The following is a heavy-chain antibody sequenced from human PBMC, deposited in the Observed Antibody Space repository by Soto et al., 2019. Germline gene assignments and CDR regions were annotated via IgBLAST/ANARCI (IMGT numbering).Heavy chain of an antibody. CDR1: SGSIGTYF. Sequence: QVQLRESGPGLVKPSETLSLTCTVSSGSIGTYFCSWIRQPPGKGLEWIGYIYYSGTTNYNPSLKSRVTICLDTSKNQFSLRLSSVTAADTAVYYCARGRGGTYDAFDIWGQGTLVTVSS. D-gene: IGHD1-26*01. V-gene: IGHV4-59*01. J-gene: IGHJ3*02. CDR2: IYYSGTT. CDR3: ARGRGGTYDAFDI.